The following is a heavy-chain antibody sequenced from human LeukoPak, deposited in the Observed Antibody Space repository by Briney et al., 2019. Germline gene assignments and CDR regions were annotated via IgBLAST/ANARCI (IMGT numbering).Heavy chain of an antibody. CDR2: ISGSSSSI. CDR1: GFTFSSYS. J-gene: IGHJ4*02. V-gene: IGHV3-21*01. D-gene: IGHD2-2*01. Sequence: GGSLRLSCAASGFTFSSYSMNWIRQAPGKGLEWVSSISGSSSSIYYADSVKGRFTISRDNAKNSLYLQMNSLRAEDTAVYYCARDPRYQGYFDYWGQGTLVTVSS. CDR3: ARDPRYQGYFDY.